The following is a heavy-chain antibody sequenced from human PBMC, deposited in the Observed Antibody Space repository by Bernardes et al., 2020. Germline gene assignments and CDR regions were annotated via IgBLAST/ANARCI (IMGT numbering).Heavy chain of an antibody. CDR1: GFTFDDYA. CDR3: AKAPWAHAVTNFDY. J-gene: IGHJ4*02. V-gene: IGHV3-9*01. D-gene: IGHD4-17*01. Sequence: GGSLRLSCAASGFTFDDYAMHWVRQAPGKGLEWVSGISWNSGSIGYADSVKSRFTISRDNAKNSLYLQMNSLRAEDTALYYCAKAPWAHAVTNFDYGGQGTLVTVS. CDR2: ISWNSGSI.